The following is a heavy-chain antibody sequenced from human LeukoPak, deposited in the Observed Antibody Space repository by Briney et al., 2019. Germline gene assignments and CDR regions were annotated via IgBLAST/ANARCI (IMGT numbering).Heavy chain of an antibody. V-gene: IGHV3-48*01. CDR3: ARDGEDCSGDRCFFGPFDS. Sequence: GGSLRLSCAASGFTFSSYAMNWIRQAPGKGLEWISYISSTATTINYADSVKGRFTISRDNAKKSLYLQMNSLTAEDTAVYYCARDGEDCSGDRCFFGPFDSWGQGTLVAVSS. J-gene: IGHJ4*02. CDR2: ISSTATTI. CDR1: GFTFSSYA. D-gene: IGHD6-25*01.